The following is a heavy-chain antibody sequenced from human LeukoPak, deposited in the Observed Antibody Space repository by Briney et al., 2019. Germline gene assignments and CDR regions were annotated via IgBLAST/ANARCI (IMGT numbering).Heavy chain of an antibody. CDR2: IYYSGST. Sequence: PSETLSLTCTVSGGSISSYYWSWIRQPPGKGLEWIGYIYYSGSTNYNPSLKSRVTISVDTSKNQFSLKLSSVTAADTAVYYCASYMVRGVPTQPYYYGMDVWGQGTTVTVSS. D-gene: IGHD3-10*01. V-gene: IGHV4-59*01. J-gene: IGHJ6*02. CDR3: ASYMVRGVPTQPYYYGMDV. CDR1: GGSISSYY.